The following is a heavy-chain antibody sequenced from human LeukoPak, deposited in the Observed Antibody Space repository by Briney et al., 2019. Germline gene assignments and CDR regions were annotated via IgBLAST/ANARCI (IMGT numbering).Heavy chain of an antibody. CDR2: IKQDGSEK. CDR3: ARDLPIVVVPAAIRRDAFDI. V-gene: IGHV3-7*01. CDR1: GFTFSSYW. Sequence: GGSLRLSCAASGFTFSSYWMSWVRQAPGKGLEWVANIKQDGSEKYYVDSVKGGFTISRDNAKNSLYLQMNSLRAEDTAVYYCARDLPIVVVPAAIRRDAFDIWGQGTMVTVSS. J-gene: IGHJ3*02. D-gene: IGHD2-2*02.